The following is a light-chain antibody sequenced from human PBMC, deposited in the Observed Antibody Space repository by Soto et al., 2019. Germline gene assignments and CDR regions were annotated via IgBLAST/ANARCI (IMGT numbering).Light chain of an antibody. CDR3: QRYGHSPPYT. J-gene: IGKJ2*01. CDR2: GTS. V-gene: IGKV3-20*01. Sequence: EIVLTQSPGTLSLSPGERATLSCRASQSVSSDFLAWYHQKPGQAPRLLIYGTSNRATGIPDRFSGSGSGTDFALTISRLEPEDFAAYYCQRYGHSPPYTFGQGTKLEI. CDR1: QSVSSDF.